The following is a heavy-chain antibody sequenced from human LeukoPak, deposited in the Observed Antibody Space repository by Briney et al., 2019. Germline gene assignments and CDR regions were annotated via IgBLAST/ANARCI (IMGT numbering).Heavy chain of an antibody. J-gene: IGHJ4*02. D-gene: IGHD6-19*01. Sequence: PGGSLRLSCAASGFTFSSYSMNWVRQAPGKGLEWVSYISSGSSTIYYADSVKGRFTISRDNAKNSLYLQMNSLRAEDTAVYYYARQLHSSGWHWGQGTLVTVSS. CDR2: ISSGSSTI. CDR1: GFTFSSYS. CDR3: ARQLHSSGWH. V-gene: IGHV3-48*01.